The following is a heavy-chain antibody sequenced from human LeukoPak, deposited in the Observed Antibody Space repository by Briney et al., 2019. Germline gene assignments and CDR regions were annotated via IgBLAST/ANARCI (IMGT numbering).Heavy chain of an antibody. CDR1: GGSFSGYY. J-gene: IGHJ4*02. CDR2: INHSGST. D-gene: IGHD3-10*01. V-gene: IGHV4-34*01. Sequence: PSETLSLTCAVYGGSFSGYYWSWIRQPPGKGLEWIGEINHSGSTNYNPSLKSRVTISVDTSKNQFSLKLSSVIAADTAVYYCARWRDYYGSGSTFDYWGQGTLVTVSS. CDR3: ARWRDYYGSGSTFDY.